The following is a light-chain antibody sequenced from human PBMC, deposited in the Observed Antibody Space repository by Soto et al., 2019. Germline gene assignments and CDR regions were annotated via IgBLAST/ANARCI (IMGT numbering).Light chain of an antibody. CDR1: QTISSC. Sequence: DIQMTQSPSTLSGSVGDSVTITCRASQTISSCLAWYQPRPGKAPKLLIYKASTLKSGVPSRFRGSGSGTEFPLTISSLQPDDFATYYCKHYKSYSEAFGQGTKVDIK. V-gene: IGKV1-5*03. CDR2: KAS. J-gene: IGKJ1*01. CDR3: KHYKSYSEA.